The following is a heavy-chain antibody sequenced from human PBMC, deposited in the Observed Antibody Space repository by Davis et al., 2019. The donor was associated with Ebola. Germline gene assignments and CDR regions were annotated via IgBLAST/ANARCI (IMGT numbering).Heavy chain of an antibody. J-gene: IGHJ4*02. V-gene: IGHV3-74*01. Sequence: PGGSLRLSCAASGFTFSSYWMHWVRQAPGKGLVWVSRSNSDGSSTSYADSVKGRFTISRDNAKNTLYLQMNSLRVEDTAVYYCGSPVVAWGQGTLVTVSS. CDR3: GSPVVA. D-gene: IGHD2-15*01. CDR1: GFTFSSYW. CDR2: SNSDGSST.